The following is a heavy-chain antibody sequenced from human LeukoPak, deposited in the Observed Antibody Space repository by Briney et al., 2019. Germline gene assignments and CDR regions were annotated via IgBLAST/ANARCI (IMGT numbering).Heavy chain of an antibody. CDR1: GFTFSSFR. V-gene: IGHV3-7*01. CDR2: IKQDGGKK. Sequence: GGSLRLSCAASGFTFSSFRLTWVRQAPGKGLEWVANIKQDGGKKYYVDSVKGRFTISRDNAKNSLSLQMNSLRVEDMAVYYCARVMIFGRMDVWGKGTTVTVSS. CDR3: ARVMIFGRMDV. J-gene: IGHJ6*03. D-gene: IGHD3/OR15-3a*01.